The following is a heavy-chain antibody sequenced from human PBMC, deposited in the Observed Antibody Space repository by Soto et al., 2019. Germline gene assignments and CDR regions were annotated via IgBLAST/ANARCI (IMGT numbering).Heavy chain of an antibody. J-gene: IGHJ4*02. CDR3: ARMGYYGSGSYYNAHYFDY. CDR1: GFSLRPRGVC. CDR2: IDWDDDK. Sequence: SGPTLVNPPQPLTLACTLSGFSLRPRGVCVSWVRQPPGKALEWLARIDWDDDKYYSTSLKTRLTISKDTSKNQVALTMTNVDPVDTATYYCARMGYYGSGSYYNAHYFDYWGQGTLVTVSS. D-gene: IGHD3-10*01. V-gene: IGHV2-70*11.